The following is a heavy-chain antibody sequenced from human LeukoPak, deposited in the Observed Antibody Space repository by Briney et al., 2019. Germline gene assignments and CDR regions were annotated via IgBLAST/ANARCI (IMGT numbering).Heavy chain of an antibody. J-gene: IGHJ4*02. Sequence: ASVKVSCKASGYTFTGYYMHWVRQAPGQGLEWMGWINPNSGGTNYAQKFQGRVTMTRDTSISTAYMELSRLRSDDTAVYYCARDRFYDRSGYYSLRFDYWGQGTLVTVSS. D-gene: IGHD3-22*01. V-gene: IGHV1-2*02. CDR2: INPNSGGT. CDR3: ARDRFYDRSGYYSLRFDY. CDR1: GYTFTGYY.